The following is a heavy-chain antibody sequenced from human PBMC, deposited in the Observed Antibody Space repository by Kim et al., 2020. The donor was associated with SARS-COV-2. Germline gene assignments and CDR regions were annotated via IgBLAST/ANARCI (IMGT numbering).Heavy chain of an antibody. CDR2: IYYSGST. CDR3: ARHYGGNSVGIFDY. Sequence: SETLSLTCTVSGGSISSYYWSWIRQPPGKGLEWIGYIYYSGSTNYNPSLKSRVTISVDTSKNQFSLKLSSVTAADTAVYYCARHYGGNSVGIFDYWGQGTLVTVSS. D-gene: IGHD4-17*01. CDR1: GGSISSYY. V-gene: IGHV4-59*08. J-gene: IGHJ4*02.